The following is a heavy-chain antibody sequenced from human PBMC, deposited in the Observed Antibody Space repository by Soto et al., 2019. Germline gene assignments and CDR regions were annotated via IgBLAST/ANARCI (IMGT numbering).Heavy chain of an antibody. CDR2: MNPNSGNT. Sequence: ASVKVSCKASGYTFTSYDINWVRQATGQGLEWMGWMNPNSGNTGYAQKFHGRVTMIRNTSISTAYMELSSLRSEDTAVYYCARVQDVDTAMDDDYWGQGTLVTVSS. CDR3: ARVQDVDTAMDDDY. D-gene: IGHD5-18*01. J-gene: IGHJ4*02. CDR1: GYTFTSYD. V-gene: IGHV1-8*01.